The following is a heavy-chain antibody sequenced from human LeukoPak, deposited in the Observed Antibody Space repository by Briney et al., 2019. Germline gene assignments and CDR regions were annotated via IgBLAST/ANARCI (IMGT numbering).Heavy chain of an antibody. D-gene: IGHD5-18*01. Sequence: PGGSLRLSCAASGFTFSSYSMNWVRQAPGKGLEWVSSISSSSSYIYYADSVKGRFTISRDNAKNSLYLQMNSLRAEDTAVYYCARRIQLWAYFDYWGQGTLVTVSS. CDR2: ISSSSSYI. CDR1: GFTFSSYS. V-gene: IGHV3-21*01. CDR3: ARRIQLWAYFDY. J-gene: IGHJ4*02.